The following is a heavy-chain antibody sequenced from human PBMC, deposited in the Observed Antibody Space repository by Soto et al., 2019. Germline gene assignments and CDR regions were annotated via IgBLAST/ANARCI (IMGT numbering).Heavy chain of an antibody. Sequence: ASVKVSCKASGYTFTSYGISWVRQAPGQGLEWMGWISAYNGNTNYAQKLQGRVTMTTDTSTSTAYMELRSLRSDDTAVYYCARAYYDISLHTRGYYYGMDVWGQGTTVTVSS. J-gene: IGHJ6*02. CDR1: GYTFTSYG. V-gene: IGHV1-18*01. CDR3: ARAYYDISLHTRGYYYGMDV. CDR2: ISAYNGNT. D-gene: IGHD3-9*01.